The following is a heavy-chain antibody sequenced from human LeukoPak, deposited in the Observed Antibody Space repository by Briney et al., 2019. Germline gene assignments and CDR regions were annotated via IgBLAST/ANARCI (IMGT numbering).Heavy chain of an antibody. CDR2: ISYDGSNK. D-gene: IGHD3-3*01. CDR3: ARVRDDEGYFDY. V-gene: IGHV3-30*04. J-gene: IGHJ4*02. CDR1: GFTFSSYA. Sequence: GGSLRLSCAASGFTFSSYAMHWVRQAPGKGLEWVAVISYDGSNKYYADSVKGRFTISRDNSKNTLYLQMNSLRAEDTAVYYCARVRDDEGYFDYWGQGTLVTVSS.